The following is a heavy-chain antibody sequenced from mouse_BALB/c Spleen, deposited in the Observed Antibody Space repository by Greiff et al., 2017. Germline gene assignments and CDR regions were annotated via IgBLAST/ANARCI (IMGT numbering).Heavy chain of an antibody. CDR1: GFTFSSYG. V-gene: IGHV5-6-3*01. CDR3: ARGTTVEVYYFDY. Sequence: EVQLVESGGGLVQPGGSLKLSCAASGFTFSSYGMSWVRQTPDKRLELVATINSNGGSTYYPDSVKGRFTISRDNAKNTLYLQMSSLKSEDTAMYYCARGTTVEVYYFDYWGQGTTLTVSS. D-gene: IGHD1-1*01. CDR2: INSNGGST. J-gene: IGHJ2*01.